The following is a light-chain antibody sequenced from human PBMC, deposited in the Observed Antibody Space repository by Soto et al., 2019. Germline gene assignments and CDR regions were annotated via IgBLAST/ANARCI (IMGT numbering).Light chain of an antibody. CDR3: GSYTTSSNYV. J-gene: IGLJ1*01. CDR2: DVS. Sequence: QSVLTQPASVSGSPGQSITISCTGTISDVGSYNYVSWYQQYPGKAPKLMIYDVSTRPSGVSDRFSGSKSRNTASLTISGLRAADEADYYCGSYTTSSNYVFGTGTKLTVL. V-gene: IGLV2-14*03. CDR1: ISDVGSYNY.